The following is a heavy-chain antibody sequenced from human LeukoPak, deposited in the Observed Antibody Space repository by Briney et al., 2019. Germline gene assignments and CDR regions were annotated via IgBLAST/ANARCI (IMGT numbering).Heavy chain of an antibody. CDR1: AFTFDNYA. J-gene: IGHJ4*02. D-gene: IGHD2-21*02. V-gene: IGHV3-43*02. CDR3: AKEVDCPSDCLFFHS. Sequence: GGSLRLSCAASAFTFDNYAMSWVRQAPGKGLEWVSLINRRGHTFYADSVKGRFTISRDNSRNSVFLQMNSLRPEDTALYHCAKEVDCPSDCLFFHSWGQGTLVTVSS. CDR2: INRRGHT.